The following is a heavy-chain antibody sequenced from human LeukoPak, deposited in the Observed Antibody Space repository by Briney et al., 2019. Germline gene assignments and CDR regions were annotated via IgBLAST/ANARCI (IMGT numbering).Heavy chain of an antibody. CDR1: GFTVSNYA. J-gene: IGHJ5*02. CDR3: AKCARTPEGGSGWCNWFDP. D-gene: IGHD3-3*01. V-gene: IGHV3-23*01. Sequence: GGYLRLSCAASGFTVSNYAMNWVRQAPGEGLEWVSAISSSGTNLQYADSVKGRFTISRDNSKNTLYLQMKSLRGEDTAVYYCAKCARTPEGGSGWCNWFDPWGQGTLVTVSS. CDR2: ISSSGTNL.